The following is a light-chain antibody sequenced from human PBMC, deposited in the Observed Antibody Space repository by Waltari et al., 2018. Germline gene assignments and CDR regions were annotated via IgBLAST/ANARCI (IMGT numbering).Light chain of an antibody. V-gene: IGKV1-39*01. J-gene: IGKJ4*01. CDR3: QQANRFPLT. CDR1: QTIYNS. CDR2: DTS. Sequence: DIQMTQSPSPLSASVGDRVTITCRASQTIYNSLNWYQHKPGKAPKLLISDTSTLQSGVPSRFSGRGSGTEFTLTISRLQPEDFATYYCQQANRFPLTFGGGTKVELK.